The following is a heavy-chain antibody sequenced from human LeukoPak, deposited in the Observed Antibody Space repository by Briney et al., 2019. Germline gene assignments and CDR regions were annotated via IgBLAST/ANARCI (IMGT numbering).Heavy chain of an antibody. CDR1: GYTFTNYG. CDR3: ARDPDYGDYGFDY. D-gene: IGHD4-17*01. J-gene: IGHJ4*02. V-gene: IGHV1-18*01. Sequence: ASVKVSCKASGYTFTNYGITWVRQAPGQGLEWMGWISASNGDTHYSEKFQDRITVTTDTSTSTAYMELRSLVSDDTAVYYCARDPDYGDYGFDYWGQGTLVTVSS. CDR2: ISASNGDT.